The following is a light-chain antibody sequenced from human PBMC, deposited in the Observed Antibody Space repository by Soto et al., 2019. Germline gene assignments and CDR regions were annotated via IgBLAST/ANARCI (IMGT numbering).Light chain of an antibody. CDR1: SSNIGALYD. J-gene: IGLJ2*01. CDR3: QSYDSSLSGSV. CDR2: GNT. Sequence: QSVLTQPPSVSGAPGQRVTISCTGSSSNIGALYDVHWYQQLPGTAPKLLIYGNTNRPSGVPDRFSGSKSGTSASLAITGLQAEDEADYYSQSYDSSLSGSVFGGGTKVTVL. V-gene: IGLV1-40*01.